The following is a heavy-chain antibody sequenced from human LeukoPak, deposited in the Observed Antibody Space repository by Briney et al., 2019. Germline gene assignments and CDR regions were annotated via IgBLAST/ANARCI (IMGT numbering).Heavy chain of an antibody. V-gene: IGHV3-30-3*01. Sequence: GRSLRLSCAASGFTLSSYAMHWVRQAPGKGLEWVAVISYDGSNKYYADSVKGRFTISRDNSKNTLYLQMNSLRAEDTAVYYCARDRGDFWSGYYNPDAFDIWGQGTMVTVSS. CDR3: ARDRGDFWSGYYNPDAFDI. CDR1: GFTLSSYA. D-gene: IGHD3-3*01. CDR2: ISYDGSNK. J-gene: IGHJ3*02.